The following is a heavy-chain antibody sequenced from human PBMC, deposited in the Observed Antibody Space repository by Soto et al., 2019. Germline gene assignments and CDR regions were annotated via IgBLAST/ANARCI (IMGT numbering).Heavy chain of an antibody. CDR2: IYPGDSDI. CDR3: ARGTGRGNDYCDNHGMDV. Sequence: GESLEISCQSSGYSFATYWIGWVRQMPGKGLDWMGIIYPGDSDIRYSPSFEGQVTISADKSISTAYLQWGSLKAWATAMYYCARGTGRGNDYCDNHGMDVWGQWTRVTVSS. J-gene: IGHJ6*02. D-gene: IGHD1-1*01. CDR1: GYSFATYW. V-gene: IGHV5-51*01.